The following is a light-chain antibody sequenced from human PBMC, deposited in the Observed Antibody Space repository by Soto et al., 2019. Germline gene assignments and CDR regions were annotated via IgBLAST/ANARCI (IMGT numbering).Light chain of an antibody. V-gene: IGKV3-20*01. CDR1: QSVSSSY. CDR3: QQYGSSPPIT. CDR2: GAS. Sequence: IVLTQSPGTLSLSPGERATLSCRASQSVSSSYLAWYQKKPGQAPRLLIYGASSRATGIPDRFSGSGSGTDLTLTISRLETEDFTAYYCQQYGSSPPITFGQGTRLEIK. J-gene: IGKJ5*01.